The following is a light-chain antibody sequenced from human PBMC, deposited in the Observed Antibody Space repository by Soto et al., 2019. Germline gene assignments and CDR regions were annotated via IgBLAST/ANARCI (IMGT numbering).Light chain of an antibody. V-gene: IGKV1-5*03. J-gene: IGKJ1*01. CDR3: QQYHTYPWT. Sequence: DIQMTQTASTLSASVGDRVTITCRANQSISSWLAWYQQKPGKAPKLLIYKASNLESGVPSRFSGSGSGTEFTLTISSLQPDDFATYYCQQYHTYPWTFGQGTKVEIK. CDR2: KAS. CDR1: QSISSW.